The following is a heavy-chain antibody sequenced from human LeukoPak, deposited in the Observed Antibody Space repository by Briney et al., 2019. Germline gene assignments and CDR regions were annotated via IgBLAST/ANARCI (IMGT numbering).Heavy chain of an antibody. V-gene: IGHV3-23*01. CDR2: ISGSGGST. CDR1: GFTFSSYA. J-gene: IGHJ4*02. D-gene: IGHD3-3*01. CDR3: AKTSITIFGVFKGNFDY. Sequence: PGGSLRLSCAASGFTFSSYAMSWVRQAPGKGLEWVSAISGSGGSTYYADSVKGRFTISRDNSKNTLYLQMNSLRAEDTAVYYCAKTSITIFGVFKGNFDYWGQGTLVTVSS.